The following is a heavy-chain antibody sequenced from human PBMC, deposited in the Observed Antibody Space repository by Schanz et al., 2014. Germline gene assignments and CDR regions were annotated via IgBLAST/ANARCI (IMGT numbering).Heavy chain of an antibody. Sequence: EVQLVQSGGGLVQPGGSLRLSCAASGFTFSSHWMHWVRQAPGKGLEWVSLISDSGDTAYYADSVKGRFTISSDNSKSTLYLQMSSLRAEDTAVYYCAKSQGSSFDSWGQGTLXTVSS. J-gene: IGHJ4*02. D-gene: IGHD6-13*01. CDR2: ISDSGDTA. CDR1: GFTFSSHW. V-gene: IGHV3-23*04. CDR3: AKSQGSSFDS.